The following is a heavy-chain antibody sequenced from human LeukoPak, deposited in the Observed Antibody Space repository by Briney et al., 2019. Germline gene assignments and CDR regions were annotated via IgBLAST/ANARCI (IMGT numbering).Heavy chain of an antibody. D-gene: IGHD2-21*02. V-gene: IGHV3-48*01. J-gene: IGHJ4*02. Sequence: GGSLRLSCAASGFTFSSYRMNWVRQAPGKGLEWVSYISSSGNTMYYADSVKGRFTISRDNAKNSLSLQMNSLRAEDTALYYCAKDRHHCGGDCYGYFDYWGQGTLVTVSS. CDR1: GFTFSSYR. CDR3: AKDRHHCGGDCYGYFDY. CDR2: ISSSGNTM.